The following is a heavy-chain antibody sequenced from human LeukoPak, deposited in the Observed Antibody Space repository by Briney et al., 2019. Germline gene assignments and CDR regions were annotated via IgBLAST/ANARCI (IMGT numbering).Heavy chain of an antibody. V-gene: IGHV2-5*01. J-gene: IGHJ4*02. CDR2: IYWNDDK. CDR1: GFSLRTRGVA. CDR3: GHIFNSSPYY. D-gene: IGHD2/OR15-2a*01. Sequence: SGPTLVKPTQTLTLTCTFSGFSLRTRGVAVAWIRQPPGKALEWLTLIYWNDDKRYSPSLKSRLTITNDASKNQVVLTMTNMDPVDTATYYCGHIFNSSPYYWGQGTLVTVSS.